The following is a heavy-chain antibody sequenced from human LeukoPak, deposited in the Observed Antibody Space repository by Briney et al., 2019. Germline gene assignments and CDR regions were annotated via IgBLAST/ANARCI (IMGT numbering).Heavy chain of an antibody. CDR1: GFTFDDYA. D-gene: IGHD3-22*01. CDR3: ARDERSWFYYDSSGLFDY. CDR2: ISWNSGSI. J-gene: IGHJ4*02. V-gene: IGHV3-9*01. Sequence: GRSLRLSCAASGFTFDDYAMHWVRQAPGKGLEWVSGISWNSGSIGYADSVKGRFTISRDNAKNTLYLQMNSLRAEDTAVYYCARDERSWFYYDSSGLFDYWGQGTLVTVSS.